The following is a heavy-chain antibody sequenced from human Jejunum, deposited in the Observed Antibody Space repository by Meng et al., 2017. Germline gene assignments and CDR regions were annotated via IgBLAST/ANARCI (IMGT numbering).Heavy chain of an antibody. V-gene: IGHV4-4*02. D-gene: IGHD3-10*02. J-gene: IGHJ2*01. Sequence: QVALQGAGPGVVKPSEPLALSCAVSGGTSESNYWWIWIRQPPGQGLEWIVEVYHSGSSHHTPSLQIRVSISIDNSKNRFSLSLNSVTAADTAIYYCARADYVRSFDLWGRGTLVTVSS. CDR3: ARADYVRSFDL. CDR1: GGTSESNYW. CDR2: VYHSGSS.